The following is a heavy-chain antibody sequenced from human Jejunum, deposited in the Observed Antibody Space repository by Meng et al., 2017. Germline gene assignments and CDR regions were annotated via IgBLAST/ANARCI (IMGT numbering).Heavy chain of an antibody. CDR2: ISSGGSIV. CDR1: GFTFSYYE. Sequence: GGSLRLSCAASGFTFSYYEMSWVRQAPGKGLDWISYISSGGSIVYYTDSVRGRFTVSRDNDKNSLYLQMNSLRVEDTAVYYCARVGACSGNTCYSSSDFDYWGQGTLVTVSS. J-gene: IGHJ4*02. V-gene: IGHV3-48*03. D-gene: IGHD2-15*01. CDR3: ARVGACSGNTCYSSSDFDY.